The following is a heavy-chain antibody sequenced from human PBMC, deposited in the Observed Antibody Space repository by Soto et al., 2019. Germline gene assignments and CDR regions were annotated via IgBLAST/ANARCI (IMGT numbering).Heavy chain of an antibody. D-gene: IGHD6-6*01. J-gene: IGHJ4*02. CDR3: ARLRPLYPDLEYYFDY. Sequence: SETLSLTCTVSGGSISSSSYYWGWIRQPPGKGLEWIGSIYYSGSTYYNPSLKSRVTISVDTSKNQFSLKLSSVTAADTAVYYCARLRPLYPDLEYYFDYWGQGTLVTVSS. CDR2: IYYSGST. V-gene: IGHV4-39*01. CDR1: GGSISSSSYY.